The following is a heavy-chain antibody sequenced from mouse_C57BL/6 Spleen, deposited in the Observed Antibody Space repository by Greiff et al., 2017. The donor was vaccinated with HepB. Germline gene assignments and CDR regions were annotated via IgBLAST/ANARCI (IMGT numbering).Heavy chain of an antibody. CDR2: ISYDGSN. V-gene: IGHV3-6*01. CDR3: ARGALLILAY. D-gene: IGHD2-10*01. J-gene: IGHJ3*01. CDR1: GYSITSGYY. Sequence: EVQLQESGPGLVKPSQSLSLTCSVTGYSITSGYYWNWIRQFPGNKLEWMGYISYDGSNNYNPSLKNRISITRDTSKNQFFLKLNSVTTEDTATYYCARGALLILAYWGQGTLVTVSA.